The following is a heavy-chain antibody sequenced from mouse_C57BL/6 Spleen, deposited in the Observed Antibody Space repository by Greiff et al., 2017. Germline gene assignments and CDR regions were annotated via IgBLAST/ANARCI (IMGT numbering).Heavy chain of an antibody. V-gene: IGHV5-9*01. CDR1: GFTFSSYT. J-gene: IGHJ4*01. CDR3: ARPRYGNYAMDY. D-gene: IGHD2-1*01. Sequence: EVKLVESGGGLVKPGGSLKLSCAASGFTFSSYTMSWVRQTPEKRLEWVATISGGGGNTYYPDSVKGRFTISRDNAKNTLYLQMSSLRSEDTALYYCARPRYGNYAMDYWGQGTSVTVSS. CDR2: ISGGGGNT.